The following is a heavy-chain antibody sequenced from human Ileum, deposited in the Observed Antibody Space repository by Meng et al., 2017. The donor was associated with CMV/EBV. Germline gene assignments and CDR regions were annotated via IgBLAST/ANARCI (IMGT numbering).Heavy chain of an antibody. CDR3: ARECVGEGDWCHWDYWFDP. Sequence: WGPSLVMPSDSLSLPCRVSGGPISVSFFWCWARTSAGKRLEWIGRIDPSGSANYNPSLQGRITVSIDTSNNQFSLTLTSVTAADTAVYYCARECVGEGDWCHWDYWFDPWGQGTLVTVSS. CDR1: GGPISVSF. V-gene: IGHV4-4*07. D-gene: IGHD2-21*01. J-gene: IGHJ5*02. CDR2: IDPSGSA.